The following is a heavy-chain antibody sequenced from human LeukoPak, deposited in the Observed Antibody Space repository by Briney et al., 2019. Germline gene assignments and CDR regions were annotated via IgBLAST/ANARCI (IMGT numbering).Heavy chain of an antibody. D-gene: IGHD6-13*01. Sequence: KPSETLSLTCTVSGYSISSGYYWGWIRQPPGKGLEWIGSIYHSGSTYYNPSLKSRVTISVDTSKNQFSLKLSSVTAADTAVYYCARGSRTNWFDPWGQGTLVPSPQ. V-gene: IGHV4-38-2*02. CDR2: IYHSGST. CDR3: ARGSRTNWFDP. CDR1: GYSISSGYY. J-gene: IGHJ5*02.